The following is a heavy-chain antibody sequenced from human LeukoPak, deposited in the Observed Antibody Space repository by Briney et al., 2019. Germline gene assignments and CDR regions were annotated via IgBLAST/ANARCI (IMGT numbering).Heavy chain of an antibody. J-gene: IGHJ5*02. CDR2: LYTSGTT. CDR3: ARPLGPSITMITGWFDP. D-gene: IGHD3-22*01. Sequence: SQTLSLTCTVSGGSIGSGTYFWSWIRQPAGKGLDYIGRLYTSGTTNYNPSLKSRVTISLDTSKKQFSLKLSSVTAADTAVYYCARPLGPSITMITGWFDPWGQGTLVTVSS. CDR1: GGSIGSGTYF. V-gene: IGHV4-61*02.